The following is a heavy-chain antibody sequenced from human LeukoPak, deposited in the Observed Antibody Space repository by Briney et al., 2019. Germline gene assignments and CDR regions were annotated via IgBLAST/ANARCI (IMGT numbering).Heavy chain of an antibody. CDR2: ISVSGGST. CDR1: GFTFSSYA. CDR3: AKDPGYFGG. Sequence: GGSLRLSCAAAGFTFSSYAMAWVRQAPGKGLEWVSAISVSGGSTYYADSVKGRFTISRDNSKNTLYLQMNSLRADDTALYYCAKDPGYFGGWGQGTLATVSS. D-gene: IGHD3-16*01. V-gene: IGHV3-23*01. J-gene: IGHJ4*02.